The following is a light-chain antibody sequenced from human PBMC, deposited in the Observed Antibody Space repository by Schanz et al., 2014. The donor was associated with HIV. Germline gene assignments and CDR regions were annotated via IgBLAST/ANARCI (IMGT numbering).Light chain of an antibody. CDR3: QQYKTYSQGFA. CDR1: QSIGNS. J-gene: IGKJ3*01. V-gene: IGKV1-5*01. CDR2: GAS. Sequence: DIQMTQSPSTLSASVGDRVIITCRASQSIGNSLAWFQQKPGRAPQLLIYGASALQPGVPTTFSGSGSGTEFTLTISSLQPGDFATYYCQQYKTYSQGFAFGPGTKVDIK.